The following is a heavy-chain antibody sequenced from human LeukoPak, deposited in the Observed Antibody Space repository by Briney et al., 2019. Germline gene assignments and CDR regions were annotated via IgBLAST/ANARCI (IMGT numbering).Heavy chain of an antibody. J-gene: IGHJ4*02. V-gene: IGHV3-30-3*01. CDR2: ISYDGSNK. CDR1: GFTFSSYA. CDR3: ARVLVGSLYGANFDY. D-gene: IGHD3-10*01. Sequence: GGSLRLSCAASGFTFSSYAMSWVRQAPGKGLEWVAVISYDGSNKYYADSVKGRFTISRDNSKNTLYLQMNSLRAEDTAVYYCARVLVGSLYGANFDYWGQGTLVTVSS.